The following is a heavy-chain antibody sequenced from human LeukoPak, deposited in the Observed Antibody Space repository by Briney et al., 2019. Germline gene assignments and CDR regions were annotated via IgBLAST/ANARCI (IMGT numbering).Heavy chain of an antibody. J-gene: IGHJ4*02. CDR1: GGSITSYY. D-gene: IGHD3-10*01. CDR2: IYYSGST. V-gene: IGHV4-59*01. Sequence: PSETLSLTCTVSGGSITSYYWSWIRQPPGRGLEWIGYIYYSGSTNYSPSLKSRVTISVDTSKNQFSLKLSSVTAADTAVYYCARESNASGSFPYFDYWGQGTLVTVSS. CDR3: ARESNASGSFPYFDY.